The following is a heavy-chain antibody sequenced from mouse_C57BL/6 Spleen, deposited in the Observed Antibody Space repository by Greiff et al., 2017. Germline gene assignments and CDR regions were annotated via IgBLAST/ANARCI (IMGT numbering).Heavy chain of an antibody. CDR3: ARERAYSYGKEDYAMDY. CDR1: GYTFTDYY. J-gene: IGHJ4*01. V-gene: IGHV1-76*01. CDR2: IYPGSGNT. Sequence: VKLQESGAELVRPGASVKLSCKASGYTFTDYYINWVKQRPGQGLEWIARIYPGSGNTYYNEKFKGKATLTAEKSSSTAYMQLSSLTSEDSAVXFCARERAYSYGKEDYAMDYWGQGTSVTVSS. D-gene: IGHD1-1*01.